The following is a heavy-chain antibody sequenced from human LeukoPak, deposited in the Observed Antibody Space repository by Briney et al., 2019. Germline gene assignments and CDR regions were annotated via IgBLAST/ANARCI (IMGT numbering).Heavy chain of an antibody. J-gene: IGHJ6*02. Sequence: SSETLSLTCTVSGGSISSYYWSWIRQPPGKGLEWIGYIYYSGSTNYNPSLKSRVTISVDTSKNQFSLKLSSVTAADTAVYYCARARGSCYYYYGMDVWGQGTTVTVSS. CDR2: IYYSGST. CDR3: ARARGSCYYYYGMDV. D-gene: IGHD1-26*01. CDR1: GGSISSYY. V-gene: IGHV4-59*01.